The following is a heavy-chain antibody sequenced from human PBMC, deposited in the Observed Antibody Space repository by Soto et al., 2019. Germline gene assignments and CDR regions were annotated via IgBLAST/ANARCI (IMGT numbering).Heavy chain of an antibody. V-gene: IGHV1-3*01. Sequence: QVQLVQSGAEVKKPGASVKVSCKASGYTFTSYAMHWVRQAPGQRLEWMGWINAGNGNTKCLQKFKGRVTITRDTSASTAYMELSSLRSEDTAVYYCSSGLGLYYFDYWGQGTLVTVSS. CDR3: SSGLGLYYFDY. CDR1: GYTFTSYA. CDR2: INAGNGNT. J-gene: IGHJ4*02. D-gene: IGHD1-26*01.